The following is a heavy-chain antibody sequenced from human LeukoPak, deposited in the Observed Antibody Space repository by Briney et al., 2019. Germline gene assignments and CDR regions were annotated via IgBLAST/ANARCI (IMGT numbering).Heavy chain of an antibody. J-gene: IGHJ1*01. CDR1: GFTSSSYW. Sequence: PGRSLRLSCAASGFTSSSYWMHWVRQAPGKGLVWVSRIKSDGSTNYADSVKGRFTISRDNAKNTVSLQMNSLRAEDTGVYYCARAPSEIGGYYPEYFRHWGQGTLVTVSS. CDR2: IKSDGST. V-gene: IGHV3-74*01. CDR3: ARAPSEIGGYYPEYFRH. D-gene: IGHD3-22*01.